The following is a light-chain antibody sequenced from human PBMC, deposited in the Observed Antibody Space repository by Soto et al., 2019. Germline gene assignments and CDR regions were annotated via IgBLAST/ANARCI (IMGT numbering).Light chain of an antibody. J-gene: IGKJ5*01. CDR3: QQRNNWPPSIT. Sequence: PGERATLSCMASQSIASHLAWYQQKPGQAPRLLIHDASSRATGIPARFSGSGSGTDFTLTISSLEPEDFAVYYCQQRNNWPPSITFGPGTRLEIK. V-gene: IGKV3-11*01. CDR2: DAS. CDR1: QSIASH.